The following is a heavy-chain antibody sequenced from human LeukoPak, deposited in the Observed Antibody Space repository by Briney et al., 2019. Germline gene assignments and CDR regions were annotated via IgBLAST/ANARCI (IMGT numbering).Heavy chain of an antibody. V-gene: IGHV4-59*01. CDR3: ARVKILEWLLMDYYYYMDV. CDR2: IYYSGST. J-gene: IGHJ6*03. CDR1: GGSISSYY. Sequence: SETLSLTCTVSGGSISSYYWSWIRQPPGKGLEWIGYIYYSGSTNYNPSLKSRVTISVDTSKNQFSPKLSSVTAADTAVYYCARVKILEWLLMDYYYYMDVWGKGTTVTVSS. D-gene: IGHD3-3*01.